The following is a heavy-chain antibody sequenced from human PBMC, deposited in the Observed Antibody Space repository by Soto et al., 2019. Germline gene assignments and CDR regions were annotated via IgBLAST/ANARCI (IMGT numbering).Heavy chain of an antibody. Sequence: PSETLSLTCTVSGGSISNDCWGWIRQPPGKGLEWIAYIYYTGSTNYNPSLKSRGTISIDTSKNQFSLKLSSVTAADTAVYYCARTYCSSGTCYDFFDYWGQGTLVTVS. CDR2: IYYTGST. D-gene: IGHD2-15*01. CDR3: ARTYCSSGTCYDFFDY. CDR1: GGSISNDC. V-gene: IGHV4-59*08. J-gene: IGHJ4*02.